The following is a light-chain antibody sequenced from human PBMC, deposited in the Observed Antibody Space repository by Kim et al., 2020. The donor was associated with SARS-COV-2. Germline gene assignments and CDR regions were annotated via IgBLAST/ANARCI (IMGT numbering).Light chain of an antibody. CDR1: QRISSN. CDR3: QQYNSWPWT. CDR2: GTS. J-gene: IGKJ1*01. V-gene: IGKV3-15*01. Sequence: SVSPGERATRSCRARQRISSNVAWYQQKPGQAPRLLIYGTSTSPGIPARFSDSGSGTEFTLTISSLQSEDFAVYYCQQYNSWPWTFGQGTKVDIK.